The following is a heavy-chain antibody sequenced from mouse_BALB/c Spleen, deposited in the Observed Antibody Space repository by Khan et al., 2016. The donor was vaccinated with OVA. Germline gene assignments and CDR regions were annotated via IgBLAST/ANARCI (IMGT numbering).Heavy chain of an antibody. V-gene: IGHV2-9*02. CDR1: GFSLTSYG. CDR3: ARDTTVESYWYFDV. Sequence: QMQLEESGPGLVAPSQSLSITCTVSGFSLTSYGVHWVRQPPGKGLEWLGVIWAGGSTNYNSALLSRLSISKDNSKSHVFLKMNSLQTDDTAMYYCARDTTVESYWYFDVWGAGTTVTVSS. J-gene: IGHJ1*01. D-gene: IGHD1-1*01. CDR2: IWAGGST.